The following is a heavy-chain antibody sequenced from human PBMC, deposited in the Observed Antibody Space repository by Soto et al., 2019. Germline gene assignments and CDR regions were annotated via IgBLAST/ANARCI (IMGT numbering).Heavy chain of an antibody. Sequence: SGPTLVNPTQTLTLTCTFSGFSLSTSGVGVGWIRQPPGKALEWLALIYWDDDKRYSPSLKSRLTITKDTSKNQVVLTMTNMDPVDTATYYCAHRPVVVVAATNAAFDIWGQGTMVTVSS. CDR1: GFSLSTSGVG. V-gene: IGHV2-5*02. CDR2: IYWDDDK. D-gene: IGHD2-15*01. CDR3: AHRPVVVVAATNAAFDI. J-gene: IGHJ3*02.